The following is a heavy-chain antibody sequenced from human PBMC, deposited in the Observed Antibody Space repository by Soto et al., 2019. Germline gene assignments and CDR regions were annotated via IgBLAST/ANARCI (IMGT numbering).Heavy chain of an antibody. V-gene: IGHV1-69*13. D-gene: IGHD3-16*02. CDR1: GGTLTISSHG. J-gene: IGHJ6*02. CDR3: GVPIWWSYRLRNHGMDV. Sequence: SVKVSCKASGGTLTISSHGISWVRQAPGQGLEWMGGIIAMFGTANYAQKFQGRVTITADESTSTAYMELSSLISEDTAVYYCGVPIWWSYRLRNHGMDVWGQGTAVTVSS. CDR2: IIAMFGTA.